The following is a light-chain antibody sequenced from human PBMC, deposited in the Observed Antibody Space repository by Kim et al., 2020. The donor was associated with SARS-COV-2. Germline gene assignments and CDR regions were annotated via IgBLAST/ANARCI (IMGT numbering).Light chain of an antibody. CDR1: SDYSRDD. CDR2: LHSDGSH. J-gene: IGLJ3*02. CDR3: QTWGPGIRV. V-gene: IGLV4-69*01. Sequence: ASGKLTCTLSSDYSRDDIAWHQVQAEKGPRYLMKLHSDGSHNKGDGIPDRFSGSSSGAERHLTISSLQSEDEADYYCQTWGPGIRVFGGGTQLTVL.